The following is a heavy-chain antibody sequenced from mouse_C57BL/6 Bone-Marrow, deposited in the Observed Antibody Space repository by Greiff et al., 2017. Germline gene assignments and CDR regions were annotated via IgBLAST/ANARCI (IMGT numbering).Heavy chain of an antibody. V-gene: IGHV1-82*01. CDR2: IYPGDGDT. CDR3: ARSGLWFAY. CDR1: GYAFSSSW. D-gene: IGHD3-1*01. Sequence: QVQLQQSGPELVKPGASVKISCKASGYAFSSSWMNWVQQRPGKGLEWIGRIYPGDGDTNYNGKFKGKATLTANKTYSPAYMQLSSQTTVYSAVYFCARSGLWFAYWGQGTLVTVSA. J-gene: IGHJ3*01.